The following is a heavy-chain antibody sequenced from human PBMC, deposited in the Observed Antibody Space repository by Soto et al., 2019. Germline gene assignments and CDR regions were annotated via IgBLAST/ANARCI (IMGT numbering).Heavy chain of an antibody. CDR2: IYSGGST. D-gene: IGHD5-18*01. CDR3: ARSGYSYGPFDY. CDR1: GFTVSSTY. Sequence: EVQLVESGGGLIQPGGSLRLSCAASGFTVSSTYMSWVRQAPGKGLEWVSVIYSGGSTYYADSVKGRFTISSDNSKNTLYLQINSLRAEDTAVYYCARSGYSYGPFDYWGQGTLVTVSS. J-gene: IGHJ4*02. V-gene: IGHV3-53*01.